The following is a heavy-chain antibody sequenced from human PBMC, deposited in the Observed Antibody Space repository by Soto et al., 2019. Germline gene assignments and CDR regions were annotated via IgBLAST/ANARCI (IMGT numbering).Heavy chain of an antibody. D-gene: IGHD2-2*01. Sequence: QVQLQQWGAGLLKPSETLSLTCAVYGGSFSGYYWSWIRQPPGKGLEWSGEISHSGSTNYNPSLKSRVTISVDTSKTQFSLKLSSVTAADTAVYYCAREKSSSGWFDPWGQGTLVTVSS. V-gene: IGHV4-34*01. CDR1: GGSFSGYY. CDR3: AREKSSSGWFDP. J-gene: IGHJ5*02. CDR2: ISHSGST.